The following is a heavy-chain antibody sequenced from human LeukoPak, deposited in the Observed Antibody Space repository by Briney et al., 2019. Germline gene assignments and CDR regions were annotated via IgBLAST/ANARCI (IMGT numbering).Heavy chain of an antibody. J-gene: IGHJ3*02. CDR3: ARDSITMTAFDI. D-gene: IGHD3-22*01. CDR1: GGTFSSYA. CDR2: IIPIFGTA. V-gene: IGHV1-69*01. Sequence: ASVKVSCKASGGTFSSYATSWVRQAPGQGLEWMGGIIPIFGTANYAQKSQGRVTITAYESTSTAYMELSSLRSEDTAVYYCARDSITMTAFDIWGQGTMVTVSS.